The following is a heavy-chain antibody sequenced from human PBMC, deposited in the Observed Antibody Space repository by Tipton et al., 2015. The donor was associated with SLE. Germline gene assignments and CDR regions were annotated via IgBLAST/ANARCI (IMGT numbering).Heavy chain of an antibody. CDR3: ARYARGYSGYEGFDY. D-gene: IGHD5-12*01. Sequence: TLSLTCTVSGGSNSSYYWSWIRQPPGKGLEWIGYIYYSGSTNYNPSLKSRVTISVDTSKNQFSLKLSSVTAADTAVYYCARYARGYSGYEGFDYWGQGTLVTVSS. V-gene: IGHV4-59*01. CDR1: GGSNSSYY. J-gene: IGHJ4*02. CDR2: IYYSGST.